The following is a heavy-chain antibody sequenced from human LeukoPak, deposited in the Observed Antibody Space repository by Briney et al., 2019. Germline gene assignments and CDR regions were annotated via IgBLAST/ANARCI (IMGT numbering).Heavy chain of an antibody. J-gene: IGHJ4*02. D-gene: IGHD3-16*01. Sequence: PSETLSLTCTVSGGSISSYYWSWIRQPPGKGLEWIGYIYYSGSTNYNPSLKSRVTISVDTSKNQFSLKLSSVTAEDTAVYYCARAIMGDFDYWGQGTLVTVSS. CDR3: ARAIMGDFDY. V-gene: IGHV4-59*01. CDR1: GGSISSYY. CDR2: IYYSGST.